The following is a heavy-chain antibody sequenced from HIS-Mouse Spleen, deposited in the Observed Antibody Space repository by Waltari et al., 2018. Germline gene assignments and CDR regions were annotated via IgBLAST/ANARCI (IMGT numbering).Heavy chain of an antibody. Sequence: QLQLQESGPGLVKPSETLSLTCTVSGGSISSSSYYWGWIRQPPGKGLEWIGSIYYIGSTSYNPSLKSRVTISVDTSKTQFSLKLSSVTAADTAVYYCAREIPYSSSWYDWYFDLWGRGTLVTVSS. V-gene: IGHV4-39*07. J-gene: IGHJ2*01. CDR1: GGSISSSSYY. CDR2: IYYIGST. D-gene: IGHD6-13*01. CDR3: AREIPYSSSWYDWYFDL.